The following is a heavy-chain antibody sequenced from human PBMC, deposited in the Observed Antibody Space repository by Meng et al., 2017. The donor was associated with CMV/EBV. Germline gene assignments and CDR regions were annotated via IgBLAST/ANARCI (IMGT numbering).Heavy chain of an antibody. J-gene: IGHJ4*02. CDR1: GFTFSCYW. Sequence: GESLKISCAASGFTFSCYWMSWVRQAPGKGLEWVTNIKQDGSEKYYVDSVKGRFTISRDNAKNSLYLQMNSLRAEDTAVYYCASTIVVPAAPGLYYFDYWGQGTLVTVSS. D-gene: IGHD2-2*01. CDR3: ASTIVVPAAPGLYYFDY. CDR2: IKQDGSEK. V-gene: IGHV3-7*01.